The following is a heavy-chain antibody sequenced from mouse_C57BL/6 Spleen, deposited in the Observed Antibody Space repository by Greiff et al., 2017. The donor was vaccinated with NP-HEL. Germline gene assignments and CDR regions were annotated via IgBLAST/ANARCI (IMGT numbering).Heavy chain of an antibody. D-gene: IGHD4-1*01. Sequence: VQLQQPGAELVKPGASVKLSCKASGYTFTSYWMHWVKQRPGQGLEWIGMIHPNSGSTNYNEKFKSKATLTVDKSSSTAYMQLSSLTSEDSAVYYCARRGELGRDYFDYWGQGTTLTVSS. J-gene: IGHJ2*01. CDR3: ARRGELGRDYFDY. V-gene: IGHV1-64*01. CDR1: GYTFTSYW. CDR2: IHPNSGST.